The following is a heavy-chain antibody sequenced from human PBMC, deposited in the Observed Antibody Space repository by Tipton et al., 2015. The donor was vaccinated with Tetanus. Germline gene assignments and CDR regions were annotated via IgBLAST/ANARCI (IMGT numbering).Heavy chain of an antibody. J-gene: IGHJ5*02. V-gene: IGHV4-59*01. CDR1: GDSISFYY. Sequence: LSCTVSGDSISFYYWSWIRQPPGKGLEWIGYIYYSGNTKYNPSLKSRVTMSVDTSKNQFSLILTSVTPADTAVYYCARDLRRYQQNNWFDPWGQGTLVTVPS. D-gene: IGHD2-2*01. CDR2: IYYSGNT. CDR3: ARDLRRYQQNNWFDP.